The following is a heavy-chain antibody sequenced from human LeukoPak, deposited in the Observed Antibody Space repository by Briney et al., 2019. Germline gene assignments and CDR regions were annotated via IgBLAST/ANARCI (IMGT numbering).Heavy chain of an antibody. CDR3: ARRTYYYDSSGYYYPAHFDY. D-gene: IGHD3-22*01. CDR1: GGSISSGSYY. V-gene: IGHV4-61*02. CDR2: IYTSGST. Sequence: TLSLTCSVSGGSISSGSYYWSWIRQPAGKGLEWIGRIYTSGSTNYNPSLKSRVTISVDTSKNQFSLKLSSVTAADTAVYYCARRTYYYDSSGYYYPAHFDYWGQGTLVTVSS. J-gene: IGHJ4*02.